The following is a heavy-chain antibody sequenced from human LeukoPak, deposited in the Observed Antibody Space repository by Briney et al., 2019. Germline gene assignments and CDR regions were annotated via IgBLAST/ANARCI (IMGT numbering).Heavy chain of an antibody. V-gene: IGHV1-69*04. CDR1: GGTFSSYA. Sequence: SVKVSCKASGGTFSSYAISWVRQAPGQGLEWMGRIIPILGIANYAQKFQGRVTITADKSTSTAYMELSSLRSEDTAVYYCGMVRGVIYYGMDVWAQGTTVTVSS. D-gene: IGHD3-10*01. CDR3: GMVRGVIYYGMDV. J-gene: IGHJ6*02. CDR2: IIPILGIA.